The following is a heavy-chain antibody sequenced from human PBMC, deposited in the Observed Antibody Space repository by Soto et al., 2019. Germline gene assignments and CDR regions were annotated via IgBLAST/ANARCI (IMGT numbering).Heavy chain of an antibody. J-gene: IGHJ5*02. D-gene: IGHD3-3*01. Sequence: QVQLQESGPGLVKPSQTLSLTCTVSGGSISSGGYYWSWIRQHPGQGLEWIGYIYYSGSTYYNPSLTSRVTISVGTSKNQFSLKLSSVTAADTAVYYCARGITIFGVVITNWFDPWGQGTLVTVSS. CDR3: ARGITIFGVVITNWFDP. CDR1: GGSISSGGYY. V-gene: IGHV4-31*03. CDR2: IYYSGST.